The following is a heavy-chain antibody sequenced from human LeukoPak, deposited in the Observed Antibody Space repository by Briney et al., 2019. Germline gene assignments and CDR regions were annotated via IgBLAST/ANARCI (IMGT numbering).Heavy chain of an antibody. CDR1: GFTFSSYG. CDR3: ANPPSGSYGYFDY. D-gene: IGHD1-26*01. Sequence: GGSLRLSCAASGFTFSSYGMHWVRQAPGKGREWVAFIRYDGSNKYYADSVKGRFTISRDNSKNTLYLQMNSLRAEDTAVYYCANPPSGSYGYFDYWGQGTLVTVSS. CDR2: IRYDGSNK. V-gene: IGHV3-30*02. J-gene: IGHJ4*02.